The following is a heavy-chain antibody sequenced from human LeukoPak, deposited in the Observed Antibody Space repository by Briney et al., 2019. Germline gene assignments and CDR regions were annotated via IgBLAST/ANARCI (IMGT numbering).Heavy chain of an antibody. CDR3: ARAIRFLEWLLTDN. V-gene: IGHV3-30-3*01. CDR1: GFTFSSSA. J-gene: IGHJ4*02. CDR2: ISYDGSNK. D-gene: IGHD3-3*01. Sequence: GGSLRLSCAASGFTFSSSAMHWVRQAPGKGLEWVAVISYDGSNKYYAESVKGRFTVSRDNSKNTLDLQMNSLRAEDTAVYYCARAIRFLEWLLTDNWGQGTLVTVSS.